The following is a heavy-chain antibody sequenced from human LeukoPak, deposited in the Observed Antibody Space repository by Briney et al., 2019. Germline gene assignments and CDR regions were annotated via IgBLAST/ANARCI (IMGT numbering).Heavy chain of an antibody. V-gene: IGHV3-30-3*01. CDR1: GFTFSSYA. D-gene: IGHD6-19*01. CDR2: ISYDGSNK. CDR3: ARETSSGWGHFDH. Sequence: GGSLRLSCAASGFTFSSYAMHWVRQAPGKGLEWVAVISYDGSNKYYADSVKGRFTISRDNSKNTLYLQMNSLRAEDTAVYYCARETSSGWGHFDHWGQGTLVTVSS. J-gene: IGHJ4*02.